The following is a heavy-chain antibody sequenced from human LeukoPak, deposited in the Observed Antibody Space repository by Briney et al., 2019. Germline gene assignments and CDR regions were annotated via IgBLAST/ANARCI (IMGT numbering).Heavy chain of an antibody. J-gene: IGHJ6*02. CDR1: GGSISSSSSY. CDR3: ARHCSSTSCYNYYGMDV. Sequence: SETLSLTCTVSGGSISSSSSYWGWIRQPPGRGLEWIGNIYYSGSTYYNPSLKSRVTISIDTSKDQFSLKLNSVTAVDTAVYYCARHCSSTSCYNYYGMDVWGQGTTVTVS. V-gene: IGHV4-39*01. D-gene: IGHD2-2*02. CDR2: IYYSGST.